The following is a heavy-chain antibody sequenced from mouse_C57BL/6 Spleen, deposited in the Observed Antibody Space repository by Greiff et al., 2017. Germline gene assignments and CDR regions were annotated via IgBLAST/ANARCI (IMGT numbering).Heavy chain of an antibody. Sequence: QVQLQQSGAELARPGASVKLSCKVSGYTFTSYGISWVKQRTGQGLEWIGEIYPRSGNTYYNEKFKGKATLTADKSSSTAYMELRSLTTEDSAVYFCAREGGDGAMDYWGQGTSVTVSS. D-gene: IGHD3-3*01. CDR1: GYTFTSYG. CDR3: AREGGDGAMDY. J-gene: IGHJ4*01. CDR2: IYPRSGNT. V-gene: IGHV1-81*01.